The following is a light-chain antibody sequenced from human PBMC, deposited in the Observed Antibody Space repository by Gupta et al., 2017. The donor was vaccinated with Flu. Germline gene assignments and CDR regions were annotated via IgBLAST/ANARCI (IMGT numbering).Light chain of an antibody. Sequence: DRVTITCGGSQIIENHLVWYQQSPGLAPRLLIFEASRVLSGAPSRFGGSGSGTDFSLTINKLQPGDFVTYYCLQYHLYPRTFGQGTKVEIK. V-gene: IGKV1-5*01. CDR3: LQYHLYPRT. CDR1: QIIENH. J-gene: IGKJ1*01. CDR2: EAS.